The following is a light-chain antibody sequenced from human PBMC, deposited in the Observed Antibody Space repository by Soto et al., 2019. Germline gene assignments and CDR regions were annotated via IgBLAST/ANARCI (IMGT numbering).Light chain of an antibody. Sequence: QSVLTQPPSASGTPGQRVTISCSGSSSNIGGNTVNWYQQLPGTAPKLLIYSNNERPSGVPDRFSGSRSGTSASLAISGLQSEDGADFYCAAWDDSMNAYVIGTGTKVTVL. CDR3: AAWDDSMNAYV. J-gene: IGLJ1*01. CDR2: SNN. CDR1: SSNIGGNT. V-gene: IGLV1-44*01.